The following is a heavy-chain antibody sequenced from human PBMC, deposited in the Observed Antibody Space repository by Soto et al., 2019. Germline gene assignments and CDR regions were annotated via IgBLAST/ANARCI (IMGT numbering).Heavy chain of an antibody. D-gene: IGHD2-8*01. CDR2: IAVGSGYT. CDR3: AADAKAWQQMVPSDY. CDR1: VCTFTSSA. V-gene: IGHV1-58*01. J-gene: IGHJ4*02. Sequence: SVKVSCTGSVCTFTSSAFKWVRQARGQRLEWIGWIAVGSGYTNYAQRLQDRVTLTRDMSTATTYMELSRLTSEDTAIYYCAADAKAWQQMVPSDYWGQGTLVTVSS.